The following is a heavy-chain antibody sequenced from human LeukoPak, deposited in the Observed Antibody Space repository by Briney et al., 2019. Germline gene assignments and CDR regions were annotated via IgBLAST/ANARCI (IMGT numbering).Heavy chain of an antibody. CDR2: IYYSRTT. J-gene: IGHJ4*02. CDR1: GGSVSSSSYF. V-gene: IGHV4-39*07. D-gene: IGHD6-13*01. CDR3: ARSPHSSSWYSPPY. Sequence: PSETLSLTCTVSGGSVSSSSYFWAWIRQPPGKGLEWVGCIYYSRTTYYNPSLMSRATISAETSKNQFSLKLSSVTAADTAFYYCARSPHSSSWYSPPYWGQGTLVTVSS.